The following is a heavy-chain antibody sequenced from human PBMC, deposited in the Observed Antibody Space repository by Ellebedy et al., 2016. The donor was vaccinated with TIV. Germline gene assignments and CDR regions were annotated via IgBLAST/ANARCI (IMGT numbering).Heavy chain of an antibody. Sequence: MPSETLSLTCGIYGGAFFSYYSTWVRQSPRKELEWIGEINHNGIANYNPSLKSRVTISVDTSKNQFSLRLSSVTAADTAVYYCARSGFGQIGDYWGQGTLVTVSS. J-gene: IGHJ4*02. V-gene: IGHV4-34*01. CDR1: GGAFFSYY. CDR2: INHNGIA. D-gene: IGHD6-25*01. CDR3: ARSGFGQIGDY.